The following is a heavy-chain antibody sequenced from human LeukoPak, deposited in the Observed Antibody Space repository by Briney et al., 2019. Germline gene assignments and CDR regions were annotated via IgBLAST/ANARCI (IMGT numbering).Heavy chain of an antibody. CDR3: ARDGDYSNYSFDY. Sequence: ASVKVSCKASGYTFASYYIHWVRQAPGQGLEWMGIINPGGGGTTYAQKFQGRVTVTSDTSTRTVYMELSSLRYEDTAVYYCARDGDYSNYSFDYWGQGTLVTVSS. D-gene: IGHD4-11*01. CDR1: GYTFASYY. J-gene: IGHJ4*02. CDR2: INPGGGGT. V-gene: IGHV1-46*01.